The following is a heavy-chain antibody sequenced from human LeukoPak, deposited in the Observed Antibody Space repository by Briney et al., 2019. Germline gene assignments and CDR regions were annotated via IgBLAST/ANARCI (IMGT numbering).Heavy chain of an antibody. CDR2: IYPGDSDT. D-gene: IGHD5-18*01. CDR3: ARRVQLWSSADY. J-gene: IGHJ4*02. CDR1: RYSFTRDR. Sequence: PGGALKNSPEGSRYSFTRDRVGWVPEMPGKGLEWRWIIYPGDSDTRYSPSVQGHVTISADKSISTAYLQWSSLKAADTAMYSCARRVQLWSSADYWGQGTLVTVSS. V-gene: IGHV5-51*03.